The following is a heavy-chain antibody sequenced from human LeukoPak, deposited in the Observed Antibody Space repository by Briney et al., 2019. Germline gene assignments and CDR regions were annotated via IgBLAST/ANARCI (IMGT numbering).Heavy chain of an antibody. CDR1: GGSISSYY. CDR2: IYTSGST. V-gene: IGHV4-4*07. D-gene: IGHD6-19*01. CDR3: ARLQYSSGLYWYFDL. J-gene: IGHJ2*01. Sequence: PSETLSLTCTVSGGSISSYYWSWIRQPAGKGLEWIGRIYTSGSTNYNPSLKSRVTMSVDTSKNQFSLKLSSVTAADTAVYYCARLQYSSGLYWYFDLWGRGTLVTVSS.